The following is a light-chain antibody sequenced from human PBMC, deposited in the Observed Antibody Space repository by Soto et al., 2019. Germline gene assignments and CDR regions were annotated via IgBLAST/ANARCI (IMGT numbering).Light chain of an antibody. J-gene: IGKJ2*01. CDR3: HQYGSSPYT. V-gene: IGKV3-20*01. CDR1: QSVSSSY. Sequence: EIVLTQSPGTLSLSPGERATLSCRASQSVSSSYLAWCQQKPGQAPRLLIYGASSRATGIPDRFSGSGSGTDFTLTISRLEPEDFAVYYCHQYGSSPYTFGQGTKVDIK. CDR2: GAS.